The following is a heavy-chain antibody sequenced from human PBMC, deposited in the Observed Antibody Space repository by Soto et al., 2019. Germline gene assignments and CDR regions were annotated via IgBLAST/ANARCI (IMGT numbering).Heavy chain of an antibody. V-gene: IGHV4-59*01. Sequence: SETLSLTCTVSGGSISSYYWSWIRQPPGKGLEWIGYIYYSGSTNYNPSLKSRVTISVDTSKNQFSLKLSSVTAADTAVYYCARDGGPGYYDFWSGYYLGSYYYYGMDVWGQGTTVTVSS. CDR1: GGSISSYY. D-gene: IGHD3-3*01. CDR3: ARDGGPGYYDFWSGYYLGSYYYYGMDV. CDR2: IYYSGST. J-gene: IGHJ6*02.